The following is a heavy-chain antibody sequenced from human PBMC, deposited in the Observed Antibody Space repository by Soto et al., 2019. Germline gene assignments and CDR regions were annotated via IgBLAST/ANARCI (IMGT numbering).Heavy chain of an antibody. CDR2: ISYDGSNK. D-gene: IGHD6-13*01. J-gene: IGHJ4*02. CDR1: GFSFSTYS. CDR3: ARVSGIAAAGTIDY. Sequence: GGSLRLSCAASGFSFSTYSMNRVRQAPGKGLEWVAVISYDGSNKYYADSVKGRFTISRDNSKNTLYLQMNSLRAEDTAVYYCARVSGIAAAGTIDYWGQGTLVTVSS. V-gene: IGHV3-30-3*01.